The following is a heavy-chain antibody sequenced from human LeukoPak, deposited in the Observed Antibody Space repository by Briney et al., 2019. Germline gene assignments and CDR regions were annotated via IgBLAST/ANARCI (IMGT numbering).Heavy chain of an antibody. CDR2: IRYDGSNK. V-gene: IGHV3-30*02. Sequence: GGSLRLSCAASGFTFSSYGMHWVRQAPGKGLEWVAFIRYDGSNKYYADSVKGRFTISRDNSKNTLYLQMNSLRAEDTAVHYCARVTSGSYRIGYWGQGTLVTVSS. CDR1: GFTFSSYG. CDR3: ARVTSGSYRIGY. J-gene: IGHJ4*02. D-gene: IGHD1-26*01.